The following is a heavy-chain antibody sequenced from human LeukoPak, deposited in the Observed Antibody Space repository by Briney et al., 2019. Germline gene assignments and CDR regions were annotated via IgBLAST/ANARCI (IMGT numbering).Heavy chain of an antibody. CDR2: INPNSGGT. J-gene: IGHJ4*02. V-gene: IGHV1-2*02. D-gene: IGHD2-15*01. Sequence: GASVKVSCKASGYTFTGYYMHWVRQAPGQGLEWMGWINPNSGGTNYAQKFQGRVTMTRDTSISTAYMELSRLRSDDTAVYYCASYYCSGGSCPEYYFDYWGQGTLVTVSS. CDR3: ASYYCSGGSCPEYYFDY. CDR1: GYTFTGYY.